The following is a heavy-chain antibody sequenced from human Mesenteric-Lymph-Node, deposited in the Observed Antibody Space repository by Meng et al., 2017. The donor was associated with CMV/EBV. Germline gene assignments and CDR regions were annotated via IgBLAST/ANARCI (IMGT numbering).Heavy chain of an antibody. CDR3: ALKPVDTYYFDY. Sequence: GGSLRLSCEASGFTLSSYNMNWVRQAPGKGLEWVSSISSSRSYIYYADSVKGRFTISRDNAKNSLYLQMNSLRAEDTAVYYCALKPVDTYYFDYWGQGTLVTVSS. D-gene: IGHD5-18*01. CDR2: ISSSRSYI. J-gene: IGHJ4*02. CDR1: GFTLSSYN. V-gene: IGHV3-21*04.